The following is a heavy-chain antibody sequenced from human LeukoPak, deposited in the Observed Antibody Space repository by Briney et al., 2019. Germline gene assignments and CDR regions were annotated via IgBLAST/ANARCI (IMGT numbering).Heavy chain of an antibody. Sequence: GGSLRLSCAASGFTFRNYAMYWVRQAPGKGLGWVGFTNYDGSDRCYADSVKGRFTVSRDNPKNTLYLQMNSLRTEDTAVYYCAKDLPDRYSLEYWGQGTMVTVPS. CDR1: GFTFRNYA. V-gene: IGHV3-30*02. J-gene: IGHJ4*02. D-gene: IGHD2-15*01. CDR3: AKDLPDRYSLEY. CDR2: TNYDGSDR.